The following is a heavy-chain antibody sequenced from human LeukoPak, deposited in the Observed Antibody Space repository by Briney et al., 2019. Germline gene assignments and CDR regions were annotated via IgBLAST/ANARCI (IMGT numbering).Heavy chain of an antibody. J-gene: IGHJ2*01. Sequence: PGGSLRLSCAASGFTFSSYSMDWVRQAPGKGLEWVSYISAISSSSTYYADSVKGRFTTSRDNSKNTLYLQMNSLRAEDTAVYYCAKDAYDSSGYYYSFTTKNWYFDLWGRGTLVTVSS. D-gene: IGHD3-22*01. CDR2: ISAISSSST. V-gene: IGHV3-48*01. CDR3: AKDAYDSSGYYYSFTTKNWYFDL. CDR1: GFTFSSYS.